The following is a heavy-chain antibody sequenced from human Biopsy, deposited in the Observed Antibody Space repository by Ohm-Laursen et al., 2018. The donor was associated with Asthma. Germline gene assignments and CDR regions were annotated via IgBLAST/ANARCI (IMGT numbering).Heavy chain of an antibody. CDR2: SDHRGNT. CDR3: ARGPEWSGLDI. CDR1: GLSSSAYY. V-gene: IGHV4-34*01. D-gene: IGHD3-3*01. J-gene: IGHJ6*02. Sequence: SETLSLTCSMYGLSSSAYYWTWIRQTPGKGLEWSGESDHRGNTNTNATLKSRVTISKAKSANEFSLKMKSVTAADTAIYYCARGPEWSGLDIWGQGTTATVSS.